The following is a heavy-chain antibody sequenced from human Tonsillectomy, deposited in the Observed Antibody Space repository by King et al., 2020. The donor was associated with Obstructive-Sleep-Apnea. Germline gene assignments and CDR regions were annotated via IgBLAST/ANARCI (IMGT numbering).Heavy chain of an antibody. J-gene: IGHJ6*02. CDR2: IPSSGYTI. CDR3: ARGVTTSWYYGMDV. V-gene: IGHV3-11*01. CDR1: GFTFSDYY. Sequence: VQLVESGGGLVKPGGSLRLSCAASGFTFSDYYMSWIRQAPGKGLEWVSHIPSSGYTIYYADSVKGRLTISRDNAKNSLYLQMNSLRAEDTAVYYCARGVTTSWYYGMDVWGQGTTVTVSS. D-gene: IGHD4-17*01.